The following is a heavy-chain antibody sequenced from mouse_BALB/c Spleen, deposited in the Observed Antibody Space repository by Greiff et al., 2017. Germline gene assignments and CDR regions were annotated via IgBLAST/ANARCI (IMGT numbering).Heavy chain of an antibody. J-gene: IGHJ1*01. CDR1: GYTFTSYW. CDR2: INPSNGRT. Sequence: QVQLQQPGAELVKPGASVKLSCKASGYTFTSYWMHWVKQRPGQGLEWIGEINPSNGRTNYNEKFKSKATLTVDKSSSTAYMQLSSLTSEDSAVYYCARCGNYRYFDVWGAGTTVTVSS. V-gene: IGHV1S81*02. D-gene: IGHD1-1*02. CDR3: ARCGNYRYFDV.